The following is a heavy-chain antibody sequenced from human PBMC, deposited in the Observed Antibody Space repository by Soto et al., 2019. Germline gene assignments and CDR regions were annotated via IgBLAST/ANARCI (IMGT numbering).Heavy chain of an antibody. D-gene: IGHD3-22*01. CDR2: VYYSGST. CDR1: DDSISSGIHY. J-gene: IGHJ4*02. Sequence: PSETLSLTCMVSDDSISSGIHYWTWIRQPPGKGLEWIGYVYYSGSTYYSPSLKSRVTISVDTSRNQISLKLSSVTAAGTAVYYCARGSGSYPLPYFDYWGQGTLVTVSS. V-gene: IGHV4-30-4*01. CDR3: ARGSGSYPLPYFDY.